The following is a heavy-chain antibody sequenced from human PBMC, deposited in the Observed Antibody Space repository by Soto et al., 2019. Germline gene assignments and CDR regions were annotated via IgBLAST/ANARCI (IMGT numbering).Heavy chain of an antibody. CDR1: GFSLNTNRLC. D-gene: IGHD5-18*01. V-gene: IGHV2-70*17. CDR2: IDWDDDK. J-gene: IGHJ6*02. Sequence: SGPTLVNPTQTLTLTCTFSGFSLNTNRLCLSWIRQPPGKALEWLASIDWDDDKFYNTSLKTRLNISKDTSKNQVVLTMTNMDLVDTATYYCARIHRSYGPSLDYYYGMDVWGQGTTVTVSS. CDR3: ARIHRSYGPSLDYYYGMDV.